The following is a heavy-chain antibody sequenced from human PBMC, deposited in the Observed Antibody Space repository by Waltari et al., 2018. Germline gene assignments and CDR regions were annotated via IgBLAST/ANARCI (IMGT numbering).Heavy chain of an antibody. V-gene: IGHV3-21*01. Sequence: EVQLVESGGGLVKPGGSLGPPLPPPASPSIALSFTWFRQAPGKGLEWVSSISSSSSYIYYADSVKGRFTISRDNAKNSLYLQMNSLRAEDTAVYYCARSYVNSPCDLWGRGTLVTVSS. J-gene: IGHJ2*01. CDR2: ISSSSSYI. CDR3: ARSYVNSPCDL. D-gene: IGHD5-18*01. CDR1: ASPSIALS.